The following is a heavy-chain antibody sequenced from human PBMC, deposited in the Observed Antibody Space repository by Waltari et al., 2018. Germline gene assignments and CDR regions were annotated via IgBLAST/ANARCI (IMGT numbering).Heavy chain of an antibody. J-gene: IGHJ6*02. CDR3: AFLRRDHSSSWYEQDYYGMDV. CDR1: GYTFTGYY. D-gene: IGHD6-13*01. Sequence: QVQLVQSGAEVKKPGASVKVSCKASGYTFTGYYMHWVRQAPGQGLAWMGLINPNSGGTNYAQKFQGRVTMTRDTSISTAYMELSRLRSDDTAVYYCAFLRRDHSSSWYEQDYYGMDVWGQGTTVTVSS. CDR2: INPNSGGT. V-gene: IGHV1-2*06.